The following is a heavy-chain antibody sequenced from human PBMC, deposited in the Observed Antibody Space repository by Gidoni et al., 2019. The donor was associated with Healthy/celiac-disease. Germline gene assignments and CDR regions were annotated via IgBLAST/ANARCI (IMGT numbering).Heavy chain of an antibody. CDR1: GFTFSCCS. Sequence: EVQLVESGGGLVKPGGSLRLSCAASGFTFSCCSMNWARQAPGKGLEWVSSISSSSSYIYYADSVKGRFTISRGNAKNSLYLQMNSLRAEDTAVYYCARGGLSGYYFDYWGQGTLVTVSS. J-gene: IGHJ4*02. V-gene: IGHV3-21*01. CDR3: ARGGLSGYYFDY. CDR2: ISSSSSYI.